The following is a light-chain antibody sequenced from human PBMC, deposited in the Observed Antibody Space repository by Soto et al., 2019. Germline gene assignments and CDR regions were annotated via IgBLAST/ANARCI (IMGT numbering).Light chain of an antibody. CDR1: QSISRY. CDR2: AAS. CDR3: QQSYSFWT. J-gene: IGKJ1*01. V-gene: IGKV1-39*01. Sequence: DIQMTQSPSSLSASVGDRVTITCRASQSISRYLNWYQHKPGKAPNLPIYAASSLQSGVPPRFGGSRSWTDFTLTTSGLQPEDFETYYGQQSYSFWTLGRGTNVEIK.